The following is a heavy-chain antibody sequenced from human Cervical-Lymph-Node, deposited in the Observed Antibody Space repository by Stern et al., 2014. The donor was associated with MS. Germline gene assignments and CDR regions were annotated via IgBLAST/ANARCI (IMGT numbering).Heavy chain of an antibody. CDR1: GGTFSSSA. CDR3: ARSRYSSSFDAFDI. V-gene: IGHV1-69*01. Sequence: QLVQSGAEVKKPGSSVKVSCKASGGTFSSSAISWVRQAPGQGLEWMGGIIPIFGTANYAQRFQGRVTITADESTSTAYMELSSLRSEDTAVYYCARSRYSSSFDAFDIWGQGTMVTVSS. D-gene: IGHD6-13*01. CDR2: IIPIFGTA. J-gene: IGHJ3*02.